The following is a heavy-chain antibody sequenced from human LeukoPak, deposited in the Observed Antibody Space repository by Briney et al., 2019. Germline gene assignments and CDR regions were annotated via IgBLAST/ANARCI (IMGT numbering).Heavy chain of an antibody. J-gene: IGHJ4*02. CDR1: GYTLTELS. Sequence: ASVKVSCKVSGYTLTELSMHWVRQAPGKGLEWMGGFDPEDGETIYAQKFQGRVTMTEDTSTDTAYMELSSLRSEDTAVYYCATTSRLFWGSYRYPFDYWGQGTLVTVSS. V-gene: IGHV1-24*01. CDR3: ATTSRLFWGSYRYPFDY. D-gene: IGHD3-16*02. CDR2: FDPEDGET.